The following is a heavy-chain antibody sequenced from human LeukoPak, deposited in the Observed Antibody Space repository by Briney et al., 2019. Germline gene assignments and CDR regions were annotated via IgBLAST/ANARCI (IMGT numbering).Heavy chain of an antibody. CDR3: XXXXXXXXXSGYYTGAFDI. D-gene: IGHD3-3*01. CDR1: GFTFSSYS. J-gene: IGHJ3*02. V-gene: IGHV3-21*01. Sequence: PGGSLRLSCAASGFTFSSYSMNWVRQAPGKGLEWVSSISSSSSYIYYADSVKGRFTISRDNAKNSLYLQMNSLRAEDTAVYYXXXXXXXXXXSGYYTGAFDIWGQGTMVTVSS. CDR2: ISSSSSYI.